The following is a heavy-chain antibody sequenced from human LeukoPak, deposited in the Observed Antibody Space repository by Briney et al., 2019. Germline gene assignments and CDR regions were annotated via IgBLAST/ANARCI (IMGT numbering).Heavy chain of an antibody. V-gene: IGHV4-61*01. J-gene: IGHJ4*02. CDR3: ARVRSGGELPHPYYFDY. CDR1: GDSISSGSYY. D-gene: IGHD1-26*01. Sequence: PSQTLSLTCTVSGDSISSGSYYWNWIRQHPGKGLEWVGYIYDSGSTNYNPSLKSRVTISVDTSKKQFSLKLSSVTAADTAVYYCARVRSGGELPHPYYFDYWGQGTLVTVSS. CDR2: IYDSGST.